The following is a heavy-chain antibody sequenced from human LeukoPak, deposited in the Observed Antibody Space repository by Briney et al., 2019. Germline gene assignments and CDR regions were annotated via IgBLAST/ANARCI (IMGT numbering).Heavy chain of an antibody. CDR2: INLKSGGT. D-gene: IGHD3-22*01. J-gene: IGHJ4*02. CDR1: GYTFTVYS. CDR3: AREDSTGYSSLDY. V-gene: IGHV1-2*02. Sequence: VASVRVSFKASGYTFTVYSIHWVRQAPGQGREGMGWINLKSGGTNYAQKFQARVTMTRETSISTAYMELSRLRSDDTAVYYCAREDSTGYSSLDYWGQGTLVTVSS.